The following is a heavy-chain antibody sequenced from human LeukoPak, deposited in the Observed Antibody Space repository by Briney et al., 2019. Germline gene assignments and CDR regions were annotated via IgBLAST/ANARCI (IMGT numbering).Heavy chain of an antibody. J-gene: IGHJ4*02. V-gene: IGHV6-1*01. D-gene: IGHD2-15*01. CDR2: TYYRSKWYN. Sequence: SQTLSLTCAISGDSVSSNSAAWNWIRQSPSRGLEWLGRTYYRSKWYNDYAVSVKSRISINPDTSKNQFSLQLYSVTPEDTAVYYCARGDCSAGSCYVGYWGQGTLVTVSS. CDR1: GDSVSSNSAA. CDR3: ARGDCSAGSCYVGY.